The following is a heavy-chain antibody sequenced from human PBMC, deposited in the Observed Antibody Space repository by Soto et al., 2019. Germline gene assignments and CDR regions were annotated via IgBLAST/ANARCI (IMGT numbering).Heavy chain of an antibody. V-gene: IGHV1-18*01. CDR1: GYTFTSYG. D-gene: IGHD6-13*01. J-gene: IGHJ4*02. CDR3: ARDEGLLYSSWIDY. Sequence: ASVKVSCKASGYTFTSYGISWVRQAPGQGLEWMGWISAYNGNTNYAQKLQGRVTMTTDTSTSTAYMELRSLRSDDTAVYYCARDEGLLYSSWIDYWGQGTLVTFSS. CDR2: ISAYNGNT.